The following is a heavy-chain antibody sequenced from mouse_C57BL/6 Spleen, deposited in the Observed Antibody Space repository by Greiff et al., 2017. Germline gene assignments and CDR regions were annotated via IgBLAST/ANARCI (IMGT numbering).Heavy chain of an antibody. CDR2: IYPGSGST. J-gene: IGHJ4*01. CDR1: GYTFTSYW. CDR3: ARRECGSRGRAMDY. V-gene: IGHV1-55*01. Sequence: QVQLQQPGAELVKPGASVKMSCKASGYTFTSYWITWVKQRPGQGLEWIGDIYPGSGSTNYNEKFKSKATLTVDTSSSTAYMQLSSLTSEDSAVYYCARRECGSRGRAMDYWGQGTSVTVSS. D-gene: IGHD1-1*01.